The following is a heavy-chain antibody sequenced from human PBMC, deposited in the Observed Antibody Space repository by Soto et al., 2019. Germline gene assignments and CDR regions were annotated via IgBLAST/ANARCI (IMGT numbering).Heavy chain of an antibody. Sequence: ASVKVSCKASGYTFTSYGISWVRQAPGQGLEWMGWISAYNGNTNYAQKVQGRVTITTDKSTSTAYMELRSLRSDDTAVYYCARDLGPNAAWDYSGQGTLVTVSS. CDR1: GYTFTSYG. V-gene: IGHV1-18*01. CDR2: ISAYNGNT. D-gene: IGHD6-25*01. J-gene: IGHJ4*02. CDR3: ARDLGPNAAWDY.